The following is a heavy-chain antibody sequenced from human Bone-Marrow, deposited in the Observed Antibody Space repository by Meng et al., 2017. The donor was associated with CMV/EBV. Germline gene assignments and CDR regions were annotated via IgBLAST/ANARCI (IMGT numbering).Heavy chain of an antibody. CDR1: GYTFTGYY. J-gene: IGHJ4*02. Sequence: ASVKVSCKASGYTFTGYYMHWVRQAPGQGLEWMGWINPNSGGTNYAQKFQGRVTMTRDTSISTAYRELSRLRSDETAVYYCARDKAQWRGGDYFDYWGQGTLVTVSS. CDR3: ARDKAQWRGGDYFDY. D-gene: IGHD6-19*01. V-gene: IGHV1-2*02. CDR2: INPNSGGT.